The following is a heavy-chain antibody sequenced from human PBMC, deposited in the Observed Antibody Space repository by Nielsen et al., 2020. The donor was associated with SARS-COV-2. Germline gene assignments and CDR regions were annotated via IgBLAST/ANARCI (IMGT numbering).Heavy chain of an antibody. J-gene: IGHJ4*02. CDR2: ILVIFHTA. D-gene: IGHD3-16*01. V-gene: IGHV1-69*13. CDR3: LGLYPPPDY. Sequence: SVKVSCKASGGTFSTSGISWVRQAPGQGLEWVGGILVIFHTASYAQKFQGRVTITADESTGTAYMELSSLRFEDTAVYYCLGLYPPPDYWGQGTLVTVSS. CDR1: GGTFSTSG.